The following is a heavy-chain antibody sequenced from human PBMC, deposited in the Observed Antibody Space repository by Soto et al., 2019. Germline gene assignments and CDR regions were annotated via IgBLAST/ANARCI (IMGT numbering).Heavy chain of an antibody. D-gene: IGHD6-13*01. CDR2: ISSSSSTI. CDR1: GFTFSSYS. J-gene: IGHJ5*02. Sequence: GGSLRLSCAASGFTFSSYSMNWVRQAPGKGLEWVSYISSSSSTIYYADSVKGRFTISRDNAKNSLYLQMNSLRAEDTAVYYCARVPGPWQQLVGWFDPWGQGTLVTVSS. V-gene: IGHV3-48*01. CDR3: ARVPGPWQQLVGWFDP.